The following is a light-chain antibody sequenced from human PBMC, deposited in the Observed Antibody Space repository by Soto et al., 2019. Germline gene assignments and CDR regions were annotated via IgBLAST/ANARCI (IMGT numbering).Light chain of an antibody. CDR1: SSNIGSNT. CDR3: AAWDDSVNGLV. J-gene: IGLJ1*01. CDR2: NNN. Sequence: QSVLTQPPSASGTPGQRVTISCSGSSSNIGSNTVNWYQQLPGTAPQLLIYNNNQRPSGVPDRFSGSKSGASASLAISVLQSEDEADYYCAAWDDSVNGLVFGTGTKLTVL. V-gene: IGLV1-44*01.